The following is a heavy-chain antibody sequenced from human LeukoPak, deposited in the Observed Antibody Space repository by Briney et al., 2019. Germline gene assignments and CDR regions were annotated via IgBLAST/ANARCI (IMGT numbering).Heavy chain of an antibody. D-gene: IGHD1-26*01. CDR3: ARQFAGGSYYPHYYYYYGMDV. J-gene: IGHJ6*02. CDR2: TYYRSKWYN. Sequence: SQTLSLTCAISGDXVSSNSAAWNWIRQSPSRGLEWLGRTYYRSKWYNDYAVSVKSRITINPDTSKNQFSLQLNSVTPEDTAVYYCARQFAGGSYYPHYYYYYGMDVWGQGTTVTVSS. CDR1: GDXVSSNSAA. V-gene: IGHV6-1*01.